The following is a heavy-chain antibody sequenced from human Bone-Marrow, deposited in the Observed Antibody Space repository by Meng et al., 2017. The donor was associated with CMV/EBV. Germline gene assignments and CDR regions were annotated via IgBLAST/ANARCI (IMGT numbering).Heavy chain of an antibody. CDR3: ARGVYCTSTRCYGYYYYGMDV. V-gene: IGHV3-74*01. Sequence: GESLKISCAASGFTFSSYWMHWVRQAPGKGLVWVSGINSDGSSTRYADSVKGRFTISRDNAKNTLNLQMNSLKPEDTAVYYCARGVYCTSTRCYGYYYYGMDVWGQGTTVTVSS. CDR2: INSDGSST. J-gene: IGHJ6*02. D-gene: IGHD2-2*01. CDR1: GFTFSSYW.